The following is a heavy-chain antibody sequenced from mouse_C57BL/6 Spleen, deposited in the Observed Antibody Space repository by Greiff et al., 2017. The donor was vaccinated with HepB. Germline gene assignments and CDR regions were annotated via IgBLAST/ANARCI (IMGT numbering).Heavy chain of an antibody. J-gene: IGHJ3*01. CDR2: IYPRDGST. CDR3: ARERGYYGSSYAWFAY. V-gene: IGHV1-78*01. CDR1: GYTFTDHT. D-gene: IGHD1-1*01. Sequence: VQLQQSDAELVKPGASVKISCKVSGYTFTDHTIHWMKQRPEQGLEWIGYIYPRDGSTKYNEKFKGKATLTADKSSSTAYMQLNSLTYEDSAGYCCARERGYYGSSYAWFAYWGQGTLVTVSA.